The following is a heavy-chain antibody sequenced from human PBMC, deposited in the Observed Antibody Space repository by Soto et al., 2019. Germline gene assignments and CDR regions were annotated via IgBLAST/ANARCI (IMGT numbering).Heavy chain of an antibody. D-gene: IGHD6-13*01. V-gene: IGHV3-15*01. CDR2: IKSKTDGGTT. J-gene: IGHJ4*02. CDR1: GFTFSNAW. CDR3: TTDTSPYSSTAPGY. Sequence: GGSLRLSCAASGFTFSNAWMSWVRQAQGKGLEWVGRIKSKTDGGTTDYAAPVKGRFTISRDDSKNTLYLQMNSLKTEDTAVYYCTTDTSPYSSTAPGYWGQGTLVTVSS.